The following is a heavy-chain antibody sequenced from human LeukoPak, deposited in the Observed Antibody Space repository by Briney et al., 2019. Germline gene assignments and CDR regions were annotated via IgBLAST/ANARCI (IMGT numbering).Heavy chain of an antibody. Sequence: PGESLKISCKGSGYSFTSYWIGWVRQMPGKGLEWMGIIYPGDSDTRYSPSFQGQVTISADKSISTAYLQWSSLKASDTAMYYCARHRGSGSYYKDYYYYGMDVWGQGTTVTVSS. V-gene: IGHV5-51*01. J-gene: IGHJ6*02. CDR3: ARHRGSGSYYKDYYYYGMDV. CDR2: IYPGDSDT. CDR1: GYSFTSYW. D-gene: IGHD3-10*01.